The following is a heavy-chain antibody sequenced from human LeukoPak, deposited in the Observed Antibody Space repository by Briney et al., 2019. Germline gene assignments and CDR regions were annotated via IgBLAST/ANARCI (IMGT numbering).Heavy chain of an antibody. CDR3: ARAGELRYMGV. CDR2: IKGTGLTT. J-gene: IGHJ6*03. V-gene: IGHV3-11*04. CDR1: GLTFSDYY. D-gene: IGHD3-16*01. Sequence: TGGSLRLSCAASGLTFSDYYMSWIRQAPGKGLEWVSTIKGTGLTTYYADSVKGRFTISRDNAKNSLFLQMSSLRADDTAIYYCARAGELRYMGVWGKGTAVTVSS.